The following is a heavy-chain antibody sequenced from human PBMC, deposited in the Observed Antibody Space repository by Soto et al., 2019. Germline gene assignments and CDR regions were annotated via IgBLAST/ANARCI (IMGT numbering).Heavy chain of an antibody. J-gene: IGHJ4*02. V-gene: IGHV1-18*01. CDR3: ARDLRYRTEYYFDY. Sequence: ASVKVSCKASGYTFTSYCISWVRQAPGQGLEWMGWISAYNGNTNYAQKLQGRVTMTTDTSTSTAYMELRSLRSDDTAVYYCARDLRYRTEYYFDYWGQGTLVTVSS. D-gene: IGHD3-9*01. CDR1: GYTFTSYC. CDR2: ISAYNGNT.